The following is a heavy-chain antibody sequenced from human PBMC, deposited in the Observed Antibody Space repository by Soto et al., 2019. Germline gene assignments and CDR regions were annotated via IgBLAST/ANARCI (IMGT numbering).Heavy chain of an antibody. J-gene: IGHJ4*02. CDR1: GGTFSSDS. CDR3: ARSGGLARDFNY. V-gene: IGHV1-69*12. Sequence: QVQLVQSGAEVKKPGSSVKVSCKASGGTFSSDSFSWVRQAPGQGLEWMGGIIPMFDTPIYAQKFQDRVTISADESRSTACMQLGSLRSGDTAVYYCARSGGLARDFNYWGQGSLVTVSS. CDR2: IIPMFDTP. D-gene: IGHD2-15*01.